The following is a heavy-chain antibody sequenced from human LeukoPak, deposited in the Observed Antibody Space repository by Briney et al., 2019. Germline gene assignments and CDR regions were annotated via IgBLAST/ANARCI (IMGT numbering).Heavy chain of an antibody. CDR3: ARNAFRGYYDTGGEYDY. Sequence: GASVKVSCKASGYTFTSYAMNWVRQAPGQGLEWMGWINTNTGNPTYAQGFTGRFVFSLDTSVSTAYLQISSLKAEDTAVYYCARNAFRGYYDTGGEYDYWGQGTLVTVSS. V-gene: IGHV7-4-1*02. CDR2: INTNTGNP. J-gene: IGHJ4*02. CDR1: GYTFTSYA. D-gene: IGHD3-22*01.